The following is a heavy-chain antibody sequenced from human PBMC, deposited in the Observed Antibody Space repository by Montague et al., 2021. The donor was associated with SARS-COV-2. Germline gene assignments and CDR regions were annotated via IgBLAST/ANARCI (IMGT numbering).Heavy chain of an antibody. J-gene: IGHJ4*02. CDR2: IYYSGST. V-gene: IGHV4-59*01. D-gene: IGHD6-6*01. CDR1: GGSISSYY. CDR3: ARGCEYSSSAGFDY. Sequence: SETLSLTCTVSGGSISSYYWSWIRQPPGKGLEWIGYIYYSGSTNYNPSLKSRVTISVDTSKNQFSLKLSSVTAADTAVYYCARGCEYSSSAGFDYWGQGTPVTVSS.